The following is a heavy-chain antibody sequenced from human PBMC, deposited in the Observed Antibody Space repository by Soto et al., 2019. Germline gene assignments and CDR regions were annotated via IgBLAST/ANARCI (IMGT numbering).Heavy chain of an antibody. CDR2: ISGSGGST. D-gene: IGHD2-15*01. CDR3: ANLGYCSGGSCYSGPYYYGMDV. J-gene: IGHJ6*02. V-gene: IGHV3-23*01. CDR1: GFTLSSYA. Sequence: GGSLRLSCAASGFTLSSYAMSWVRQAPGKGLEWVSAISGSGGSTYYADSVKGRFTISRDNSKNTLYLQMNSLRAEDTAVYYCANLGYCSGGSCYSGPYYYGMDVWGQGTTVTVSS.